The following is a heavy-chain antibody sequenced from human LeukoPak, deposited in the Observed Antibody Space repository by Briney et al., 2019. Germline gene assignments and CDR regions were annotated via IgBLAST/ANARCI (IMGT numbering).Heavy chain of an antibody. Sequence: KTGGSLRLSCAASGFTFSSYSMNWVRQAPGKGLEWVSSISSSSSYIYYADSVKGRFTISRDNAKNSLYLQMNSLRAEDTAVYYCARGYCSGGSCYSYYYYGMDVWGQGTTVTVSS. CDR3: ARGYCSGGSCYSYYYYGMDV. V-gene: IGHV3-21*01. CDR2: ISSSSSYI. CDR1: GFTFSSYS. J-gene: IGHJ6*02. D-gene: IGHD2-15*01.